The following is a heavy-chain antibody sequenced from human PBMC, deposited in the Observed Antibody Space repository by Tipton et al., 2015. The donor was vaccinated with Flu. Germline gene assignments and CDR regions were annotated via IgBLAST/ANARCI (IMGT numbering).Heavy chain of an antibody. CDR1: GGSFSNYY. J-gene: IGHJ4*02. CDR3: ARDRPPVY. Sequence: TLSLTCAIYGGSFSNYYWSWIRQPPGKGLEWIGEINHSRTTNYNPSLKSRVTISVDTSKNQFSLKLSSVTAADTAVYYCARDRPPVYWGQGTLVTVSS. V-gene: IGHV4-34*09. CDR2: INHSRTT.